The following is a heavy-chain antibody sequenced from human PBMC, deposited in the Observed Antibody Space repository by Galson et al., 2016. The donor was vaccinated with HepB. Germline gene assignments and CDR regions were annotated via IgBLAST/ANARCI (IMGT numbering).Heavy chain of an antibody. CDR2: ISWNSGAK. Sequence: SLRLSCAASGFNFEGYAMHWVRQAPGKGLEWVSGISWNSGAKGYADSVKGRFTISRDNSRNTLFLQMSSLRAEDTAVYYCARDTGWNDQFDYWGQGTLVTVSS. CDR3: ARDTGWNDQFDY. CDR1: GFNFEGYA. J-gene: IGHJ4*02. V-gene: IGHV3-9*01. D-gene: IGHD1-1*01.